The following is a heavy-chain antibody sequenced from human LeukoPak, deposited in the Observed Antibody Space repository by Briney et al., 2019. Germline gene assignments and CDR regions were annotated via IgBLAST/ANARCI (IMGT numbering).Heavy chain of an antibody. CDR1: GFTFSSYW. J-gene: IGHJ3*02. V-gene: IGHV3-74*01. D-gene: IGHD6-13*01. Sequence: PGGSLRLSCVASGFTFSSYWMHWVRQAPGKGLVWVSRIKSDGSTTNYADSVKGRFTISRDNSKNTLYLQMNSLRAEDTAVYYCAKEIAAGGADAFDIWGQGTMVTVSS. CDR2: IKSDGSTT. CDR3: AKEIAAGGADAFDI.